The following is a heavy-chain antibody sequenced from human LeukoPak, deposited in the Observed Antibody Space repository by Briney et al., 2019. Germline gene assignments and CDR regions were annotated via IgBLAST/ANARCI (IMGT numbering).Heavy chain of an antibody. D-gene: IGHD6-13*01. CDR3: ARGLHRVAAAAPWYFDY. V-gene: IGHV4-30-2*01. CDR1: GGSISSGGYS. J-gene: IGHJ4*02. CDR2: IYHSGST. Sequence: PSETLSLTCAVSGGSISSGGYSWSWIRQPPGKGLEWIGYIYHSGSTYYNPSLKSRVTISVDTSKNQFSLKLSSVTAADTAVYYCARGLHRVAAAAPWYFDYWGQGTLVTVSS.